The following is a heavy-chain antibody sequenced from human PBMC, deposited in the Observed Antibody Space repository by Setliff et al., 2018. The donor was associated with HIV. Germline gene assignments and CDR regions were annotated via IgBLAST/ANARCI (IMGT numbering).Heavy chain of an antibody. Sequence: GASVKVSCKASGYTFTGYYLHWVRQAPGQGLEWMGRINPNNGVTFYGQKFQGRFTISRDNPKRTLYLQIDSLRAEDTAVYYCAKDSEFFPVPDRSGYMDYWGQGTPVTVSS. CDR3: AKDSEFFPVPDRSGYMDY. CDR1: GYTFTGYY. D-gene: IGHD5-12*01. V-gene: IGHV1-2*06. CDR2: INPNNGVT. J-gene: IGHJ4*02.